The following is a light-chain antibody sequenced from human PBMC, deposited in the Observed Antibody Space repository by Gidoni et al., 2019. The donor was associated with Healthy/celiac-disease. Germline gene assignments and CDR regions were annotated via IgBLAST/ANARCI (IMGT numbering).Light chain of an antibody. CDR1: QGISSW. J-gene: IGKJ4*01. CDR3: QQANSSPLT. CDR2: SAS. V-gene: IGKV1-12*01. Sequence: DIQMPQSPSASSASVGDRVTITCRASQGISSWLAWYQQKPGQAPRLLIYSASTLYTGVPSRFSGSGSETDFTLTISSLQPEDFATYYCQQANSSPLTFGGGTKVEIK.